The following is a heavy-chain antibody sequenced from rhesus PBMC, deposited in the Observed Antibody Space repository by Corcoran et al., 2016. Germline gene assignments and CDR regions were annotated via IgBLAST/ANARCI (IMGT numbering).Heavy chain of an antibody. V-gene: IGHV4S10*01. J-gene: IGHJ4*01. CDR1: GGSISDSYR. CDR2: IYVSSTST. D-gene: IGHD3-3*01. CDR3: ASPTLWTGYYYFDY. Sequence: QVQLQESGPGLLKPSETLSLTCAVSGGSISDSYRWSWIRQPPGKGLEWIGYIYVSSTSTNYNPSLKSRGTISKDTFKNQVSLKLSSVTAADTAVYYCASPTLWTGYYYFDYWGQGVLVTVSS.